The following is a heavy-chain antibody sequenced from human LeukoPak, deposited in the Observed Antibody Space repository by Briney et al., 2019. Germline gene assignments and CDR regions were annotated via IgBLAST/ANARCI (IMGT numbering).Heavy chain of an antibody. J-gene: IGHJ4*02. CDR1: GGSFSGYY. Sequence: SETLSLTCAVYGGSFSGYYWSWIRQPPGKGLEWIGEINHSGSTNYNPSLKSRVTISVDTSKNQFSLKLSSVTAADTAVYYCARGPFASGSPYYFDFWGQGILVTVSS. CDR2: INHSGST. CDR3: ARGPFASGSPYYFDF. D-gene: IGHD3-10*01. V-gene: IGHV4-34*01.